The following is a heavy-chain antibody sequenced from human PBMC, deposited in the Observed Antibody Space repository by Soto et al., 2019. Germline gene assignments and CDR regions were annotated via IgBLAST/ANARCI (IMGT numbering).Heavy chain of an antibody. V-gene: IGHV1-3*01. Sequence: QVQLVQSGAEVKKPGASVKVSCKASGYTFSTYAIAWVRQAPGQGLEWMGWLNPSNGNSRYSKKFQGRVTMTRDTSARTAYMELRNLTSEDTAVYYCARDPLNSLSGLDRWGQGALDTVSS. CDR2: LNPSNGNS. CDR1: GYTFSTYA. J-gene: IGHJ5*02. CDR3: ARDPLNSLSGLDR. D-gene: IGHD3-10*01.